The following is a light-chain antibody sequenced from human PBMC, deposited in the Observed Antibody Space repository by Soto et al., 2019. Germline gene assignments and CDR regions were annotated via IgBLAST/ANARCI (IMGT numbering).Light chain of an antibody. Sequence: EIVLTQSPGTLSLSPGERATLSCRASQSVSSSYLAWYQQKPGQAPRLLIYGASSRATGIPDRFSGSGSGTDFTLTISSLQPEDVATYYCQKYNSAPFTFGGGTKVEIK. CDR2: GAS. CDR3: QKYNSAPFT. CDR1: QSVSSSY. V-gene: IGKV3-20*01. J-gene: IGKJ4*01.